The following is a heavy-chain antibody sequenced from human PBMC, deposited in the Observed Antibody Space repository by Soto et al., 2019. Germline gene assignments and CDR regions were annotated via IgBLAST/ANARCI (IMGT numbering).Heavy chain of an antibody. Sequence: GGSLRLSCAASGFTFSSYAMSWVRQAPGKGLEWVSAISGSGGSTYYADSVKGRFTISRDNSKNTLYLQMNSLRAEDTAVYYCAKDLKIFGVVWASPDYWGQGTLVTVSS. CDR3: AKDLKIFGVVWASPDY. V-gene: IGHV3-23*01. J-gene: IGHJ4*02. CDR1: GFTFSSYA. D-gene: IGHD3-3*01. CDR2: ISGSGGST.